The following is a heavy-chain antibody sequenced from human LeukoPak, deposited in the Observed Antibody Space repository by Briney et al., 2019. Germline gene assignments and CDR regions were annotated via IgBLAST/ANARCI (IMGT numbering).Heavy chain of an antibody. J-gene: IGHJ6*02. Sequence: PGGSLRLSCAASGSTFSSYSMNWVRQAPGKGLEWVSSISSSSSYIYYADSVKGRFTISRDNAKNSLYLQMNSLRAEDTAVYYCARDHCSSTSCYPWPYYYGMDVWGQGTTVTVSS. CDR1: GSTFSSYS. CDR3: ARDHCSSTSCYPWPYYYGMDV. V-gene: IGHV3-21*01. CDR2: ISSSSSYI. D-gene: IGHD2-2*01.